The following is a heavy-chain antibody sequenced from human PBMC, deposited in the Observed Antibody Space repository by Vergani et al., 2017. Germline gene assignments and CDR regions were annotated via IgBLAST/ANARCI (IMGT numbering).Heavy chain of an antibody. D-gene: IGHD5-24*01. Sequence: EVLLVESGGDLVQPGGSPRLSCEASGFNFQIYWMGWVRQTAEKGLEWVANIQQDGSEDYYVDSVKGRFTITRDNAKKFIYLQMNSLRADDTAVYYCVXGGLATIYNWFDPWGQGTRVTVSS. CDR2: IQQDGSED. CDR3: VXGGLATIYNWFDP. J-gene: IGHJ5*01. CDR1: GFNFQIYW. V-gene: IGHV3-7*01.